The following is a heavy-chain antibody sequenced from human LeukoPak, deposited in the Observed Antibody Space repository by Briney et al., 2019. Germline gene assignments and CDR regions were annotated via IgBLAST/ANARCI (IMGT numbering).Heavy chain of an antibody. V-gene: IGHV1-2*02. CDR3: ARPGYTSGWIRGDFSH. CDR1: GYTFTGYY. J-gene: IGHJ4*02. Sequence: ASVKVSCKASGYTFTGYYIHWVRQAPGQGLEWMGWINPNSGGTSYARRFQGRVTMTRDTSISTAYMELSSLRSDDTAVYYCARPGYTSGWIRGDFSHWGLGTLVTVSS. CDR2: INPNSGGT. D-gene: IGHD6-25*01.